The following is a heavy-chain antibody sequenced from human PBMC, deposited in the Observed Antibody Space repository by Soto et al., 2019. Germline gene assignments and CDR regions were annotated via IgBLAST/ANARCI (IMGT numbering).Heavy chain of an antibody. J-gene: IGHJ6*02. D-gene: IGHD6-19*01. V-gene: IGHV3-11*06. Sequence: QVQLVESGGGLGKPGGSLRLSCAASGFTFSDYYMSWIRQAPGKGLEWVSYISSSSSYTNYADSVKGRFTISRDNAKNSPYLQINSLRAEDTTANYCARARYSSGWGSNYYYYCMDVWGQGTTVTLSS. CDR2: ISSSSSYT. CDR3: ARARYSSGWGSNYYYYCMDV. CDR1: GFTFSDYY.